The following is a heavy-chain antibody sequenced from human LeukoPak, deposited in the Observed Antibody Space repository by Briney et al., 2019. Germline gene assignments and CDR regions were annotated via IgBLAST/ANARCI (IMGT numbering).Heavy chain of an antibody. Sequence: GGSLRLSCEASGFTFSNNAMNWVRQAPGKGLEWVSSISGSGDYTNYADSVKGRFTISRDNSKNTLYLQMNSLSREDTAVFYCARRGGSNGWGDFDIWDQGTMVTVSS. CDR2: ISGSGDYT. J-gene: IGHJ3*02. D-gene: IGHD6-19*01. V-gene: IGHV3-23*01. CDR3: ARRGGSNGWGDFDI. CDR1: GFTFSNNA.